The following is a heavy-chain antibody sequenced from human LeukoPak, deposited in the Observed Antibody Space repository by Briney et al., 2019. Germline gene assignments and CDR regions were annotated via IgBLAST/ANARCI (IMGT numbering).Heavy chain of an antibody. Sequence: SETLSLTCTVSGGSISSGFYYWSWIRQPAGEGLEWIGRIYTNGSTNYSPFLKSRVTISIDTSKNQFSLQLSSVTAADTAVYYCARSHDFWSGSDNWFDPCGQGTLVTVSS. D-gene: IGHD3-3*01. CDR1: GGSISSGFYY. J-gene: IGHJ5*02. V-gene: IGHV4-61*02. CDR3: ARSHDFWSGSDNWFDP. CDR2: IYTNGST.